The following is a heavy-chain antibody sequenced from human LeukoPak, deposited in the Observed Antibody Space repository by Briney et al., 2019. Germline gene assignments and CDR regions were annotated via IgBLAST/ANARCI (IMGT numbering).Heavy chain of an antibody. V-gene: IGHV3-9*03. J-gene: IGHJ5*02. Sequence: GGSLRLSCAASGFTFDGYAMHWVRQAPGKGLEWVSDISWNSGSIGYADSVKGRFTISRDNAKNSLYLQMNSLRAEDMALYYCAKGAITIFGVVIISENWFDPWGQGTLVTVSS. CDR1: GFTFDGYA. CDR2: ISWNSGSI. D-gene: IGHD3-3*01. CDR3: AKGAITIFGVVIISENWFDP.